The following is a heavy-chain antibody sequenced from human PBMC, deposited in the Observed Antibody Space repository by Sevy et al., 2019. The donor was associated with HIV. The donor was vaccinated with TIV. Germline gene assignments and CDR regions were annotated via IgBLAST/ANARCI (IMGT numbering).Heavy chain of an antibody. Sequence: GGSLRLSCAASGFTFSSFAISWVRQAPGKWLEWVSDISGSGGGKKYADSVKGRFTVSRDNAQNTVVLQMNNLRGEDTGLYYCAKEFYRGSYLEDWGQGTLVTVSS. V-gene: IGHV3-23*01. CDR3: AKEFYRGSYLED. CDR1: GFTFSSFA. D-gene: IGHD3-10*01. J-gene: IGHJ4*02. CDR2: ISGSGGGK.